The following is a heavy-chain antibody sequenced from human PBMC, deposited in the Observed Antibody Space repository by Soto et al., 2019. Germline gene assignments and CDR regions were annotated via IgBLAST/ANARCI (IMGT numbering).Heavy chain of an antibody. D-gene: IGHD3-3*01. J-gene: IGHJ5*02. CDR3: ASLPLDFWSGYRPYNWFDP. CDR2: IYYSGST. Sequence: PSETLSLTCTVSGGSISSSSYYWGWIRQPPGKGLEWIGSIYYSGSTYYNPSLKSRVTISVDTSKNQFSLKLSSVTAADTAVYYCASLPLDFWSGYRPYNWFDPWGQGTLVTVSS. CDR1: GGSISSSSYY. V-gene: IGHV4-39*01.